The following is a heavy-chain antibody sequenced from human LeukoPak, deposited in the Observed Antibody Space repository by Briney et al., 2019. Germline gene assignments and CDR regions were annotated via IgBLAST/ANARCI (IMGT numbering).Heavy chain of an antibody. Sequence: GGSLRLSCAASGFTFDDYAMHWVRQAPGKGLEWVSGISWNSGSIGYADSVKGRFTISRDNAKNSLYLQMNSLRAEDTAVYYCAREACGGDCYPDAFDIWGQGTMVTVSS. CDR2: ISWNSGSI. CDR1: GFTFDDYA. J-gene: IGHJ3*02. D-gene: IGHD2-21*02. V-gene: IGHV3-9*01. CDR3: AREACGGDCYPDAFDI.